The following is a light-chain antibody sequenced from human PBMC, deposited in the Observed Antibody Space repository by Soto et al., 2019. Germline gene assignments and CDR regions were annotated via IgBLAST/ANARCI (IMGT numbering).Light chain of an antibody. CDR2: GAS. J-gene: IGKJ1*01. V-gene: IGKV3-15*01. CDR1: QSGSSS. CDR3: HQYNNLWT. Sequence: LMTPCPATLSVSGGERVILSCRTSQSGSSSLAWYHQKPGQSPRLLIYGASTRATGIPARFSGSGSWTEFTLTISRLQSEDFGVYYCHQYNNLWTFGQGTKVDIK.